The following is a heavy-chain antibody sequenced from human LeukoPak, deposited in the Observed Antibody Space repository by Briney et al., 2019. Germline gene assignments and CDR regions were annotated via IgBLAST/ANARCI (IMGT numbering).Heavy chain of an antibody. CDR3: ARGVVITFGGAADY. J-gene: IGHJ4*02. V-gene: IGHV4-34*01. Sequence: SETLSLTCTVYGESFSGYYWSWIRQPPGEGLEWIGEINHSGSTNYNSSLKSRVTILLDTSKNQFSLNLSSVTAADTAVYYCARGVVITFGGAADYWGQGTLVTVSS. CDR2: INHSGST. D-gene: IGHD3-16*01. CDR1: GESFSGYY.